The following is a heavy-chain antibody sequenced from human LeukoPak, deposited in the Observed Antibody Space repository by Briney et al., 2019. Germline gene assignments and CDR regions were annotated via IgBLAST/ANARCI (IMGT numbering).Heavy chain of an antibody. Sequence: PGGSLRLSCAASGFTFSSCGMHWVRQAPGKGLEWVSAISGSGGSTYYADSVKGRFTISRDNSKNTLYLQMNSLRAEDTAVYYCAKVKNYYDSSGYCYYFDYWGQGTLVTVSS. V-gene: IGHV3-23*01. CDR3: AKVKNYYDSSGYCYYFDY. CDR2: ISGSGGST. J-gene: IGHJ4*02. D-gene: IGHD3-22*01. CDR1: GFTFSSCG.